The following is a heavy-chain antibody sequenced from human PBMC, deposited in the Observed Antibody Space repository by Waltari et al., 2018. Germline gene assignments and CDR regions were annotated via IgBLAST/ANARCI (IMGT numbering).Heavy chain of an antibody. CDR2: IWKYGINK. D-gene: IGHD1-26*01. Sequence: QVQLVESGGGVAQPGKSLRLSCAASGFTFSTFGMTWVRQAPGKGLEWVAVIWKYGINKDYGDSGKVRFTISRDNAKNSLYLQMNSLRAEDSAVYYCARTQWDSTSRRAFDIWGQGTVVTVSS. J-gene: IGHJ3*02. CDR3: ARTQWDSTSRRAFDI. CDR1: GFTFSTFG. V-gene: IGHV3-33*03.